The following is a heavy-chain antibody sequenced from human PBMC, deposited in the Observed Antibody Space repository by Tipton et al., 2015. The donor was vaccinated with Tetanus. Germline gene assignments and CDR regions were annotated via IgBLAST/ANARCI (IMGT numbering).Heavy chain of an antibody. D-gene: IGHD1-14*01. CDR3: AKEALGVLNR. Sequence: SLRLSCAASGFTLSRYTLNWVRQAPGKGLEWVAAISGSRLTPYYADSVKGRFTISRDNSKNTLSLQLNSLRADDTAIYYCAKEALGVLNRWGTGTTVIVSS. CDR2: ISGSRLTP. V-gene: IGHV3-23*01. CDR1: GFTLSRYT. J-gene: IGHJ6*04.